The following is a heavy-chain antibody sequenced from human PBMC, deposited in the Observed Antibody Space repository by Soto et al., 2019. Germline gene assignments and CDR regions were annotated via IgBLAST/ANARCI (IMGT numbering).Heavy chain of an antibody. Sequence: SVKVSCKASGGTFSSYTISWVRQAPGQGLEWMGRIIPILGIANYAQKFQGRVTITADKSTSTAYMELSSLRSEDTAVYYCARRCSGGSCYSDDAFDIWGQGTMVT. CDR2: IIPILGIA. J-gene: IGHJ3*02. CDR1: GGTFSSYT. CDR3: ARRCSGGSCYSDDAFDI. V-gene: IGHV1-69*02. D-gene: IGHD2-15*01.